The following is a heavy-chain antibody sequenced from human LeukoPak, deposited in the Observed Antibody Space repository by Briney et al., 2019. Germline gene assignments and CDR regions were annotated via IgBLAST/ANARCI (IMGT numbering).Heavy chain of an antibody. Sequence: SQTLSLTCTVSGGSISSGDYYWSWIRQPPGKGLEWIGYIYCSGSTYYNPSLKSRVTISVDTSKNQFSLKLSSVTAADTAVYYCARSRRGYSYGLYYWGQGTLVTVSS. CDR1: GGSISSGDYY. CDR3: ARSRRGYSYGLYY. J-gene: IGHJ4*02. CDR2: IYCSGST. D-gene: IGHD5-18*01. V-gene: IGHV4-30-4*01.